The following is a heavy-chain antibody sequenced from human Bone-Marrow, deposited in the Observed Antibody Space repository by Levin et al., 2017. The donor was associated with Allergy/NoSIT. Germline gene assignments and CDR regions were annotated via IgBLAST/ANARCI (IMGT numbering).Heavy chain of an antibody. D-gene: IGHD5-24*01. J-gene: IGHJ4*02. V-gene: IGHV3-23*01. CDR2: ISGSGGST. Sequence: GESLKISCAASGFTFSSYAMSWVRQAPGKGLEWVSAISGSGGSTYYADSVKGRFTISRDNSKNTLYLQMNSLRAEDTAVYYCAKDSSVEMATITSLDYWGQGTLVTVSS. CDR3: AKDSSVEMATITSLDY. CDR1: GFTFSSYA.